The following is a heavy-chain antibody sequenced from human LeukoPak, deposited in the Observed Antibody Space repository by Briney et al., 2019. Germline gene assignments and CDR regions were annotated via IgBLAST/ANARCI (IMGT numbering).Heavy chain of an antibody. CDR2: FDPEDGQT. D-gene: IGHD1-26*01. CDR3: ATEGGRSYYLY. J-gene: IGHJ4*02. CDR1: GHTLTELA. Sequence: ASVRVCCKASGHTLTELAIHWVRQAPGKGLEWMGGFDPEDGQTIYAQKFQGRVTVTEDTSTDTAYMELSSLGSEDTAVYYCATEGGRSYYLYWGQGTLVTVSS. V-gene: IGHV1-24*01.